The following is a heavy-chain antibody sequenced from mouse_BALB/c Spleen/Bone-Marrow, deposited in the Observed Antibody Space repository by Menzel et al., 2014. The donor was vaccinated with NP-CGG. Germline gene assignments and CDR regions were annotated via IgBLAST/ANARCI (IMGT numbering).Heavy chain of an antibody. CDR2: INSNGGST. D-gene: IGHD2-4*01. CDR1: GFTFSSYG. J-gene: IGHJ3*01. V-gene: IGHV5-6-3*01. CDR3: GRDNYYDYDGFAY. Sequence: EVMLVESGGGLVQPGGSLKISCAASGFTFSSYGMSWVRQTPDKRLDLVATINSNGGSTYYPDSVKGRFTISRDNAKTTLYLQMSSLKSEDTAMYYCGRDNYYDYDGFAYWGQGTLVTVSA.